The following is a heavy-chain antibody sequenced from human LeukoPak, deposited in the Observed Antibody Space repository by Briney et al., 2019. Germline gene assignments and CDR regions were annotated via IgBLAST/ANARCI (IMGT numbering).Heavy chain of an antibody. J-gene: IGHJ4*02. CDR2: IKQDGSEK. V-gene: IGHV3-7*01. CDR1: GFTFSSYW. Sequence: GGSLRPSCAASGFTFSSYWMSWVRQAPGKGLEWVANIKQDGSEKYYVDSVKGRFTISRDNAKNSLYLQMNSLRAEDTAVYYCARERGLYYDYVWGSYRPAHFDYWGQGTLVTVSS. CDR3: ARERGLYYDYVWGSYRPAHFDY. D-gene: IGHD3-16*02.